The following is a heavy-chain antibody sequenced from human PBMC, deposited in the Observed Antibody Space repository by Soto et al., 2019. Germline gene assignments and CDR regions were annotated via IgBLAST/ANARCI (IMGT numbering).Heavy chain of an antibody. CDR1: GGSFSGYY. D-gene: IGHD2-8*02. CDR2: INHSGST. Sequence: QVQLQQWGAGLLKPSETLSLTCAVYGGSFSGYYWTWIRQPPGTGLEWIGEINHSGSTNYNPSLKIRVTRSVDTSKNHFSLKRTSVTDAYTAVYYCARDKITGLFDYWGQGTLVTVSS. V-gene: IGHV4-34*01. J-gene: IGHJ4*02. CDR3: ARDKITGLFDY.